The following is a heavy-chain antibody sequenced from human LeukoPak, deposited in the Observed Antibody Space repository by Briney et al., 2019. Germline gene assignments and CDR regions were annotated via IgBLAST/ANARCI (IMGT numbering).Heavy chain of an antibody. CDR2: IKSKTDGGTT. V-gene: IGHV3-15*01. Sequence: TAGGSLRLSCAASGFTFSNAWMTWVRQAPGKGLEWVGRIKSKTDGGTTDYAAIVKGRFSISRDDSKTTVYLQMNSLKAEDTAVYYCTAAASDYWGQGTLVTVSS. J-gene: IGHJ4*02. CDR1: GFTFSNAW. CDR3: TAAASDY.